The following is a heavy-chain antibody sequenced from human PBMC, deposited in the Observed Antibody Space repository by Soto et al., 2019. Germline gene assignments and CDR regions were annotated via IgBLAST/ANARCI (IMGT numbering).Heavy chain of an antibody. Sequence: SVKVSCKASGGTFSSYAISWVRQALGQGLEWMGGIIPIFGTANYAQKFQGRVTITADESTSTAYMELSSLRSEDTAVYYCASPLVPAAISAFDIWGQGTMVTVSS. J-gene: IGHJ3*02. CDR2: IIPIFGTA. V-gene: IGHV1-69*13. D-gene: IGHD2-2*01. CDR1: GGTFSSYA. CDR3: ASPLVPAAISAFDI.